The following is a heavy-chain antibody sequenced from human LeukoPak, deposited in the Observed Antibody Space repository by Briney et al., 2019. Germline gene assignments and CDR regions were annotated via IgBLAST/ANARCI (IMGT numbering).Heavy chain of an antibody. J-gene: IGHJ6*03. D-gene: IGHD6-13*01. Sequence: ASVKVSCKASGYTFTSYGISWVRQAPGQGLEWMGWISAYNGNTNYAQKLQGRVTMTTDTSTSTAYMELRSLRSDDTAVYYCAREGIAAAGSLYYYYYYMDVWGKGTTVTISS. CDR2: ISAYNGNT. V-gene: IGHV1-18*01. CDR3: AREGIAAAGSLYYYYYYMDV. CDR1: GYTFTSYG.